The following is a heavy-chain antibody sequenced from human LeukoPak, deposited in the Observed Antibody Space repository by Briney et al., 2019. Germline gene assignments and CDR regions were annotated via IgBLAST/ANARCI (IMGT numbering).Heavy chain of an antibody. D-gene: IGHD6-13*01. V-gene: IGHV4-4*07. Sequence: SETLSLTCTVSGDSISVYYWTWIRQPAGKGLEWIGRIYTSGSANYNPSLKSRVTMSVDTSKNQFSLRLTSVTAADTAVYYCARGGDSSSWSVDHWGQGTLVIVSS. CDR1: GDSISVYY. CDR3: ARGGDSSSWSVDH. J-gene: IGHJ4*02. CDR2: IYTSGSA.